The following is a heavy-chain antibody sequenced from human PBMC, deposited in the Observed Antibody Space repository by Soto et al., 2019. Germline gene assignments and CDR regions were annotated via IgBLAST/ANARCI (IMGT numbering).Heavy chain of an antibody. Sequence: GGSLRLSCAASGFTFSSYGMHWVRQAPGKGLEWVAVISYDGSNKYYADSVKGRFTISRDNSKNTLYLQMNSLRAEDTAVYYCAKFGVAATDAFDIWGQGTMVTVSS. V-gene: IGHV3-30*18. D-gene: IGHD2-15*01. J-gene: IGHJ3*02. CDR3: AKFGVAATDAFDI. CDR1: GFTFSSYG. CDR2: ISYDGSNK.